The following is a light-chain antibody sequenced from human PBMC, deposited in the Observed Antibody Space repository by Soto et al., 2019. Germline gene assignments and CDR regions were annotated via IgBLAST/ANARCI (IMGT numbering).Light chain of an antibody. J-gene: IGKJ5*01. CDR2: KAS. CDR1: QSISSW. Sequence: DIPMTQSPSTLSASVGDRVTITCRASQSISSWLAWYQQKPGKAPKLLIYKASSLESGVPSRFSGSGSGTEFTLTISSLQPDYFATYYCQQYNSYLITFGQGTRLEIK. CDR3: QQYNSYLIT. V-gene: IGKV1-5*03.